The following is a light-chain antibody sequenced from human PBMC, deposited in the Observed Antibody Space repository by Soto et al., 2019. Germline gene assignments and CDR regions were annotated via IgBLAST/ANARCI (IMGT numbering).Light chain of an antibody. CDR2: DAS. J-gene: IGKJ5*01. Sequence: EIVLTHSPYTLSVSPVEISTLSCMASQSISRTLAWYQQKSGQPPRLLIYDASTRATGFPARFSGCGSGDDLPLSSGSLQSEEFAASDRWRGGNWPLEFGQGTRLEIK. CDR3: WRGGNWPLE. V-gene: IGKV3D-15*01. CDR1: QSISRT.